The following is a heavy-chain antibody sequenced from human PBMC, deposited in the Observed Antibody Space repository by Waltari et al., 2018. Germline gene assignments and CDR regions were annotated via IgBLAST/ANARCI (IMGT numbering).Heavy chain of an antibody. Sequence: EVQLLESGGQLVQPGGSLRLSCAASGLDLSSYVMTWVRQAPGRGLEWVSFVYSGGSNKFYTDSVKGRFSISRDDSNNTLYLQMSSLRPEDTAVYYCGKTAGKSGYNSDYYYIEDWGKGTTVVVS. D-gene: IGHD5-12*01. J-gene: IGHJ6*03. CDR2: VYSGGSNK. CDR3: GKTAGKSGYNSDYYYIED. CDR1: GLDLSSYV. V-gene: IGHV3-23*03.